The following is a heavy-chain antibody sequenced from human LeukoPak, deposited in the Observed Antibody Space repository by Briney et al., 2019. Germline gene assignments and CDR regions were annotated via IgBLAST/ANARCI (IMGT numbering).Heavy chain of an antibody. D-gene: IGHD1-26*01. CDR1: GGTFSSYA. CDR2: IIPIFGTA. Sequence: SVKVSCKASGGTFSSYAISWVRQAPGQGLEWMGGIIPIFGTANYAQKFQGRVTITTDESTSTAYMELSSLRSEDTAVYYCASHSGSYYAMDYWGQGTLVTVSS. V-gene: IGHV1-69*05. J-gene: IGHJ4*02. CDR3: ASHSGSYYAMDY.